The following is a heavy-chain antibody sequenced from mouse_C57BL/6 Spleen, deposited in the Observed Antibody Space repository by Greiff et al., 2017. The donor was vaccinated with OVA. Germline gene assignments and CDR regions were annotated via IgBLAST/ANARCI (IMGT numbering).Heavy chain of an antibody. V-gene: IGHV5-4*01. Sequence: EVHLVESGGGLVKPGGSLKLSCAASGFTFSSYAMSWVRQTPEKRLEWVATISDGGSYTYYPDNVKGRFTISRDNAKNSLYLQMSHLKSEDTAMYYCAREGYGSSHWYFDVWGTGTTVTVSS. CDR3: AREGYGSSHWYFDV. J-gene: IGHJ1*03. CDR1: GFTFSSYA. CDR2: ISDGGSYT. D-gene: IGHD1-1*01.